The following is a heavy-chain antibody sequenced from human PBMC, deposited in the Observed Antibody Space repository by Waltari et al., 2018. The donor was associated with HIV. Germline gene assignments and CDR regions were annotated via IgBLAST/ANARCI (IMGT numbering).Heavy chain of an antibody. CDR3: ARDRYYDTSGYRSLDY. CDR1: GFTFSDYY. CDR2: ISSSGNTI. D-gene: IGHD3-22*01. V-gene: IGHV3-11*01. J-gene: IGHJ4*02. Sequence: QVQLVESGGGLVEPGGSLRLPCAASGFTFSDYYMNWIRQAPGKGLEWVSYISSSGNTIYYADSVKGRFTISRDNAKNSLYLQLNSLRAEDTAVYYCARDRYYDTSGYRSLDYWGQGTLVTVSS.